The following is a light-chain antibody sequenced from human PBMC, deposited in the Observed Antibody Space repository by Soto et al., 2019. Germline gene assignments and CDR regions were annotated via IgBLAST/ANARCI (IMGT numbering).Light chain of an antibody. V-gene: IGKV1-5*03. Sequence: IQMTQSPSTLSASVGDRVTITCRASQSISIWLAWYQQKPGKAPRLLIYKAFSVDSAFPSRFSGSGSGTEFTLTNNRVQPDDSATYYWQQYNSDSTFGQGTKVEIK. J-gene: IGKJ1*01. CDR1: QSISIW. CDR2: KAF. CDR3: QQYNSDST.